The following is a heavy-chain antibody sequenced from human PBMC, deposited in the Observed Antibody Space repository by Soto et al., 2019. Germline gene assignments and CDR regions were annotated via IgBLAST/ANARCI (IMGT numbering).Heavy chain of an antibody. CDR2: IKQDGSEK. J-gene: IGHJ4*02. Sequence: PGGSLRLSCAASGFTFSSYWMSWVRQAPGKGLEWVANIKQDGSEKYYVDSVKGRFTISRDNAKNSLYLQMNSLRAEDTAVYYCARGWVEWELRYYFDYWGQGTLVTVSS. V-gene: IGHV3-7*01. CDR3: ARGWVEWELRYYFDY. CDR1: GFTFSSYW. D-gene: IGHD1-26*01.